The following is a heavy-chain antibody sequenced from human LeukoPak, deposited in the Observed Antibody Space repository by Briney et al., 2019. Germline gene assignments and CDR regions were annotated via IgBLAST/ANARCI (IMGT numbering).Heavy chain of an antibody. Sequence: SETLSLTCTVSGYSISSGYYWGWIRQPPGKGLEWIGSIYHSGSTYYNPSLKSRVTISVDTSKKQFSLKLSSVTAADTAVYYCARDRGSTVVTPSWFDPWGQGTLVTVSS. CDR3: ARDRGSTVVTPSWFDP. J-gene: IGHJ5*02. CDR2: IYHSGST. D-gene: IGHD4-23*01. V-gene: IGHV4-38-2*02. CDR1: GYSISSGYY.